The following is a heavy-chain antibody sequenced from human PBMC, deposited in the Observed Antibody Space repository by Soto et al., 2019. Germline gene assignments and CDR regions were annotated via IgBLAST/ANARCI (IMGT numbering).Heavy chain of an antibody. CDR1: GFTFSSYG. CDR3: AREAVVAQSVVDY. D-gene: IGHD3-22*01. V-gene: IGHV3-30*03. CDR2: ISYDGSNK. Sequence: GGSLRLSCAASGFTFSSYGMHWVRQAPGKGLEWVAVISYDGSNKYYADSVKGRFTISRDNSKNTLYLQMNSLRAEDTAVYYCAREAVVAQSVVDYWGQGTRVTVTS. J-gene: IGHJ4*02.